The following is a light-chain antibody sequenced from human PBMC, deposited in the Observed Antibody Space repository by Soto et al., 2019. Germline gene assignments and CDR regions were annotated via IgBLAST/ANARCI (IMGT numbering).Light chain of an antibody. Sequence: EIVLTQSPGTLSLSPGERATLSCRASQSLTSSYLAWYQQKPGQAPRLLIYGASSRATGIPDRFSGSGSGTDFTLTISRLEPEDFAVYYCQQYDSSPPSYTFGRGTKLEIK. CDR1: QSLTSSY. V-gene: IGKV3-20*01. CDR3: QQYDSSPPSYT. J-gene: IGKJ2*01. CDR2: GAS.